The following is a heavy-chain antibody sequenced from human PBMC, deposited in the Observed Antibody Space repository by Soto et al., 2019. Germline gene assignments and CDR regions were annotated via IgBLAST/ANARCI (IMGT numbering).Heavy chain of an antibody. D-gene: IGHD1-1*01. V-gene: IGHV1-3*01. CDR2: INAGNGNT. J-gene: IGHJ4*02. CDR1: GYTFTSYA. CDR3: ARLELERNFDY. Sequence: ASVKVSCKASGYTFTSYAMHWVRQAPGQRLEWMGWINAGNGNTKYSQKFQGRVAITRDTSASTAYMELSNLRSEDTAVYYCARLELERNFDYWGQGTLVTVSS.